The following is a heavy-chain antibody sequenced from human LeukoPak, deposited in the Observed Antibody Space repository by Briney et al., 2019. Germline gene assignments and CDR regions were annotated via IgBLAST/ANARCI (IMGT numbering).Heavy chain of an antibody. V-gene: IGHV3-7*01. CDR1: GFTFSSYW. Sequence: GGSLRLSCAASGFTFSSYWMSWVRQAPGKGLEWVANIKQDGSEKYYVDSVKGRFTISRDNAKNALYLQMNSLRAEDTAVYYCARDWSGWYFDYWVQGTMVTVSS. CDR3: ARDWSGWYFDY. D-gene: IGHD3-3*01. J-gene: IGHJ4*02. CDR2: IKQDGSEK.